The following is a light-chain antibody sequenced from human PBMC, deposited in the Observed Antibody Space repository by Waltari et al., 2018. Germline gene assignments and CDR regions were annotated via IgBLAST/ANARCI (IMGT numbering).Light chain of an antibody. CDR2: AAS. J-gene: IGKJ2*01. CDR1: QGISTW. CDR3: QQGQSFPYT. V-gene: IGKV1-12*01. Sequence: IQLTQSPSSVTASVGDRVTITCRASQGISTWLAWYQQKPGKAPKLLMSAASTLQSGVPSRFSGNKSGTNFTLTIDTLQPEDFAIYYCQQGQSFPYTFGQGTKLEIK.